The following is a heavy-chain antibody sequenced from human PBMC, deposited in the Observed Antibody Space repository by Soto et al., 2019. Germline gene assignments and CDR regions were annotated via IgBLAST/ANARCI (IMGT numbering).Heavy chain of an antibody. Sequence: PSETLSLTCSVSGGSICGSDWSWIRKSPGKGLEWLGYVYYTGSTNYSPSLRSRVSISVDTSKNEFSLRLSSVTAADTTVYFCARSVAVPGAHIDYWGQGTQVTVSS. D-gene: IGHD6-19*01. CDR1: GGSICGSD. J-gene: IGHJ4*02. CDR3: ARSVAVPGAHIDY. CDR2: VYYTGST. V-gene: IGHV4-59*01.